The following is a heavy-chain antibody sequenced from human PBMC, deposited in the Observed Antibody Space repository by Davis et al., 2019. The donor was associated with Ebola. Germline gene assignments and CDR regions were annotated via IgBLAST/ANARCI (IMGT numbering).Heavy chain of an antibody. CDR1: GFTFSSYW. Sequence: GGSLRLSCAASGFTFSSYWMSWVRQAPGKGLEWVANIKQDGSEKYYVDSVKGRFTISRDNAKNSLYLQMNSLRAEDTAVYYCASGGSGHYDFWSGYYTGGFDYWGQGTLVTVSS. D-gene: IGHD3-3*01. J-gene: IGHJ4*02. CDR3: ASGGSGHYDFWSGYYTGGFDY. CDR2: IKQDGSEK. V-gene: IGHV3-7*01.